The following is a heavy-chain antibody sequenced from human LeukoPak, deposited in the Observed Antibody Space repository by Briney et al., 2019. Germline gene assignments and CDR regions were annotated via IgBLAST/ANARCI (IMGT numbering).Heavy chain of an antibody. V-gene: IGHV1-8*01. CDR3: ARGVAAAGVYYYYGMDV. D-gene: IGHD6-13*01. Sequence: ASVKVSCKVSGYTFTGYDINWVRQATGQGLEWMGWMNPNSGNTGYAQKFQGRVTMTRNTSISTAYMELSSLRSEDTAVYYCARGVAAAGVYYYYGMDVWGQGTTVTVSS. CDR2: MNPNSGNT. CDR1: GYTFTGYD. J-gene: IGHJ6*02.